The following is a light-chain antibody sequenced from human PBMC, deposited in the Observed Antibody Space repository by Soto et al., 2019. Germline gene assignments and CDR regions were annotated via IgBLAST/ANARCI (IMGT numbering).Light chain of an antibody. CDR2: GAS. Sequence: EIVLTQSPATLSLSPGERATLSCRASQSVSSSYLAWYQQQPGQAPMLLIYGASRKATGITDRFSSRGAGEDFSLTISRLDPEDVSVYYCQQYRSSPITFGGGTKVEIK. CDR1: QSVSSSY. V-gene: IGKV3-20*01. CDR3: QQYRSSPIT. J-gene: IGKJ4*01.